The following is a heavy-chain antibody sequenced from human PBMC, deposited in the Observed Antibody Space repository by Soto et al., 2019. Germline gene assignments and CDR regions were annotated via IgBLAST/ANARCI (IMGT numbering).Heavy chain of an antibody. CDR3: ARSHPSVDLHWFDP. CDR2: IYYSGST. D-gene: IGHD3-10*01. Sequence: QGQLQESGPGLVKPSQTLSLTCTVSGGSISSGGYYWSWIRQHPGKGMEWIAYIYYSGSTYYNPSLKSRVTISVDTSKNQFSLKLSSVTAADTAVYYCARSHPSVDLHWFDPWGQGTLVTVSS. J-gene: IGHJ5*02. V-gene: IGHV4-31*03. CDR1: GGSISSGGYY.